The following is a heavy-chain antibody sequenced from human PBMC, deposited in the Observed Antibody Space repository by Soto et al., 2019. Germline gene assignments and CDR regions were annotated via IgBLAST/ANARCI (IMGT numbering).Heavy chain of an antibody. V-gene: IGHV1-69*08. Sequence: QVQLVQSGAEVKKPGTSLKVSCKASGGTFSSYTISWVRQAPGQGLEWMGRIIPILGIANYAQKFQGRVTITADKSTSTAYMELSSLRSEDTAVYYCARDASTTVTRNNNSFDPWGQGTLVTVSS. CDR2: IIPILGIA. D-gene: IGHD4-17*01. CDR1: GGTFSSYT. CDR3: ARDASTTVTRNNNSFDP. J-gene: IGHJ5*02.